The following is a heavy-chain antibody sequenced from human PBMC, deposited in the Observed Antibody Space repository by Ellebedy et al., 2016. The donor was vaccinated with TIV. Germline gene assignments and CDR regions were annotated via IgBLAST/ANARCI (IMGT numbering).Heavy chain of an antibody. Sequence: GESLKISCAASGFTFSSYGMHWVRQAPGKGLEWVAVISYDGSNKYYADSVKGRFTISRDNSKNTLYLQMNSLRAEDTAVYYCARVPSGSYHTFDYWGQGTLVTVSS. D-gene: IGHD1-26*01. CDR2: ISYDGSNK. CDR3: ARVPSGSYHTFDY. CDR1: GFTFSSYG. J-gene: IGHJ4*02. V-gene: IGHV3-30*03.